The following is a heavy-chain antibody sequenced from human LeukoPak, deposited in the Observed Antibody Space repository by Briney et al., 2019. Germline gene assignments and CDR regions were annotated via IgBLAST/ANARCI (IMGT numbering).Heavy chain of an antibody. J-gene: IGHJ4*02. CDR1: GYTFTGYY. D-gene: IGHD6-19*01. Sequence: ASVKVSCKASGYTFTGYYMHWLRQAPGQGLEWMGWINPNSGGTNYAQKFQGRVTMTRDTSISTAYMELSRLRSDDTAVYYCARDPLAVAGVFDYWGQGTLVTVSS. CDR3: ARDPLAVAGVFDY. V-gene: IGHV1-2*02. CDR2: INPNSGGT.